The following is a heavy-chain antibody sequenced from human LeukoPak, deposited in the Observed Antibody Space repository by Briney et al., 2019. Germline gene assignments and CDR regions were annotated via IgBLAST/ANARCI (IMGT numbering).Heavy chain of an antibody. CDR3: ARAVSGSYYAWFDP. V-gene: IGHV3-7*04. J-gene: IGHJ5*02. CDR1: GFTFSTYW. Sequence: GGSLRLSCAASGFTFSTYWMSWVRQAPGKGLEWVASINQDGSEKYYVDSVKGRFTISRDNAQNSLYLQMNSLRAEDTAVYYRARAVSGSYYAWFDPWGQGTLVTVSS. CDR2: INQDGSEK. D-gene: IGHD1-26*01.